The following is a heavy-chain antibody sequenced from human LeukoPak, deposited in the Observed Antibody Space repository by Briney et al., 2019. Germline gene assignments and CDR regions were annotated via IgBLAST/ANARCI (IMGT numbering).Heavy chain of an antibody. D-gene: IGHD2-15*01. Sequence: GASVKVSCKASGYTFTSYYMHWVRQAPGQGLEWMGIINPSGGSTSYAQKFQGRVTMTRDTSTSTVYMELSRLRSEDTDVYYCARVIYCSCGSCYSSGYWGQGTLVTVSS. CDR1: GYTFTSYY. CDR3: ARVIYCSCGSCYSSGY. V-gene: IGHV1-46*01. CDR2: INPSGGST. J-gene: IGHJ4*02.